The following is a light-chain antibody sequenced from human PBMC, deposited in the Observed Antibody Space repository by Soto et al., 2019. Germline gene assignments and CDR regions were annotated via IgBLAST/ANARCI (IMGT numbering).Light chain of an antibody. CDR1: QGIGSW. CDR2: SAS. CDR3: QQCDSFPFT. J-gene: IGKJ1*01. V-gene: IGKV1-12*01. Sequence: DIQMTQSPSSVSASVGDSVTISCRASQGIGSWLVWYQLKPGLAPKFLIHSASTLHSGVPSRFRGSGFGTDFTLSISNLQPEDSATYYCQQCDSFPFTFGQGTKVEIK.